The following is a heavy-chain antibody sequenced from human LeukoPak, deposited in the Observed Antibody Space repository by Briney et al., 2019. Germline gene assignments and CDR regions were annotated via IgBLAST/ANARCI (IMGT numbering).Heavy chain of an antibody. D-gene: IGHD6-19*01. Sequence: GGSLRLSCAASGFTFSSHWMTWVRQAPGRGLEWVANIKEDGSETFYGDSVKGRFTISRDNSKNTLYLQMNSLRAEDTAVYYCAKGLMTVAATWRLYDYWGQGALVTVSS. V-gene: IGHV3-7*03. CDR2: IKEDGSET. CDR3: AKGLMTVAATWRLYDY. J-gene: IGHJ4*02. CDR1: GFTFSSHW.